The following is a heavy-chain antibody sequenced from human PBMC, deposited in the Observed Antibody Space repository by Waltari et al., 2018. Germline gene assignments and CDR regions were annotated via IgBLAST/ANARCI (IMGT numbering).Heavy chain of an antibody. V-gene: IGHV1-69*14. CDR3: ASPTQWETIFGAGYYYYYMDV. CDR1: GGTFSSYA. D-gene: IGHD3-3*01. J-gene: IGHJ6*03. CDR2: IIPIFGTA. Sequence: QVQLVQSGTEVKKPGSSVKVSCKASGGTFSSYAISWVRQAPGQGLEWMGGIIPIFGTANYAQKCQGRVTITADKSTSTAYMELSSLRSEDTAVYDCASPTQWETIFGAGYYYYYMDVWGKGTTVTVSS.